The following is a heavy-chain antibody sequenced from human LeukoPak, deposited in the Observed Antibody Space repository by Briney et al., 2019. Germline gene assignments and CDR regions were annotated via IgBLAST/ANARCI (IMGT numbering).Heavy chain of an antibody. CDR3: TTDSIVVVPAAIPSYYYYGMDV. J-gene: IGHJ6*04. D-gene: IGHD2-2*01. Sequence: GGSLRLSCAASGFTFSNAWMSWVRQAPGKGLEWVGRIKSKTDGGTTDYAAPVKGRFTISRDDSKNTLYLQMNSLKTEDTAVYYCTTDSIVVVPAAIPSYYYYGMDVWGKGTTVTVSS. CDR2: IKSKTDGGTT. V-gene: IGHV3-15*01. CDR1: GFTFSNAW.